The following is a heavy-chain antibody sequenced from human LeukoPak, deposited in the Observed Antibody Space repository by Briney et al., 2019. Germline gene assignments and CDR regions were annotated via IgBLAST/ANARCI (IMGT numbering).Heavy chain of an antibody. V-gene: IGHV3-23*01. D-gene: IGHD3-10*01. Sequence: GGSLRLSCAVSGITLSNYGMSWVRQAPGKGLEWVAGISGSGGSTNYADSVKGRFTISRDNPKNTLYLKMNSLTVEDTAVYFCAKRGVIRVILVGFHKEAYYFDSWGQGALVTVSS. CDR3: AKRGVIRVILVGFHKEAYYFDS. CDR2: ISGSGGST. CDR1: GITLSNYG. J-gene: IGHJ4*02.